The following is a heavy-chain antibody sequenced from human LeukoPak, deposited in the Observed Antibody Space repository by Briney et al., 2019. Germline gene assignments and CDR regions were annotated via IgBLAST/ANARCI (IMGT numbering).Heavy chain of an antibody. CDR3: AKANTAYYYGSGSYLHKEYYYYYYYMDV. D-gene: IGHD3-10*01. Sequence: GGSLRLSCEGSGFSFSSYWMTWVRQLPGKGPEWVANIRQDESERYFADSVKGRFTISRDNAKNSLYLQMNSLRAEDTALYYCAKANTAYYYGSGSYLHKEYYYYYYYMDVWGKGTTVTISS. V-gene: IGHV3-7*03. CDR1: GFSFSSYW. J-gene: IGHJ6*03. CDR2: IRQDESER.